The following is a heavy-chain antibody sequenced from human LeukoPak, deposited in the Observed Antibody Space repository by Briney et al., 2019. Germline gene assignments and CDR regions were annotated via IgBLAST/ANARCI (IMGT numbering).Heavy chain of an antibody. V-gene: IGHV4-59*01. CDR1: GGSISSYY. CDR2: IYYSGST. CDR3: ARAGYSSGWYWFDP. J-gene: IGHJ5*02. Sequence: SEXLSLTCTVSGGSISSYYWSWLRQPPGKGLEWIGYIYYSGSTNYNPSLTSRVTISVDTSKNQYSLKLSSVTAADTAVYYCARAGYSSGWYWFDPWGQGTLVTVSS. D-gene: IGHD6-19*01.